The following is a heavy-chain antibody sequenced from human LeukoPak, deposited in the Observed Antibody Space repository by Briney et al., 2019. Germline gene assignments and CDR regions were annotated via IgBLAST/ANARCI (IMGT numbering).Heavy chain of an antibody. V-gene: IGHV2-26*01. D-gene: IGHD3-16*01. CDR2: IFSNDEK. Sequence: SGPVLVKPTETLTLTCAVSGFSLSNARVGVSWIRQPPGKALEWLAYIFSNDEKSYSTSLKGRLTISKDTSTSQVVLTMTNMDPVDTATYYCARITLGGYFDYWGQGTLVTVSS. CDR1: GFSLSNARVG. J-gene: IGHJ4*02. CDR3: ARITLGGYFDY.